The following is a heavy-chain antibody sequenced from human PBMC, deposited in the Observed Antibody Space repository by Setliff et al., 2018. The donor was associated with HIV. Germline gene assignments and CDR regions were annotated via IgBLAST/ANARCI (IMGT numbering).Heavy chain of an antibody. V-gene: IGHV1-3*01. J-gene: IGHJ5*01. CDR1: GFTFSKSA. CDR3: ARTDYDSGKSVLDS. CDR2: INAAKGHA. Sequence: WASVKVSCKASGFTFSKSAIHWVRQAPGQRLELMAWINAAKGHAKYSQKFQGRVTITRDTSATIAYMELSSLTSEDTALYFCARTDYDSGKSVLDSWGQGTLVTVTS. D-gene: IGHD3-10*01.